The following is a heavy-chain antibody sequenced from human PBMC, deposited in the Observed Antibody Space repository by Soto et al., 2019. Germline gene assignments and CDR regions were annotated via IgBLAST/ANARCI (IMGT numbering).Heavy chain of an antibody. J-gene: IGHJ4*02. CDR2: IYNSRST. CDR1: GGSVSSGSYY. CDR3: ARLDEAIDY. V-gene: IGHV4-61*01. Sequence: PSETLSLTCTVSGGSVSSGSYYWSWIRQPPGKGLEWIGYIYNSRSTNYNPSLKSRVSISVDTSKNQFSLKLSSVTAADTAVYYCARLDEAIDYWGQGTLVTVSS.